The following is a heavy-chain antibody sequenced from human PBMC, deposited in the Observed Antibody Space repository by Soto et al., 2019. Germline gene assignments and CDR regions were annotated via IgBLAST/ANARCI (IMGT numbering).Heavy chain of an antibody. J-gene: IGHJ4*02. Sequence: QLQLQESGPGLVKPSETLSLTCTVSGGSISSSSYYWGWIRQPPGKGLEWIGRTYYSGSTYYNPSLKGRVTISVDTSKNHFSLKLSSVTAADTAVYYCAARQSDDIYAVQIIDYWGQGTLVTVSS. D-gene: IGHD2-2*01. V-gene: IGHV4-39*02. CDR1: GGSISSSSYY. CDR2: TYYSGST. CDR3: AARQSDDIYAVQIIDY.